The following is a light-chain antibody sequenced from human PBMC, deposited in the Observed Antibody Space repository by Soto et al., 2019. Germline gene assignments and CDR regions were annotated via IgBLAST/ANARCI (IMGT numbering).Light chain of an antibody. Sequence: QSALTQPASVSGSPGQSITISCTGTNSDIGNYNFVSWYQQHPGKAPKLMIYETDKRPSGVSNHFSGSKSGNTASLTISGLQAEDEADYYCCSYAGSNNYVFGPGTKVTVL. V-gene: IGLV2-23*01. CDR3: CSYAGSNNYV. J-gene: IGLJ1*01. CDR1: NSDIGNYNF. CDR2: ETD.